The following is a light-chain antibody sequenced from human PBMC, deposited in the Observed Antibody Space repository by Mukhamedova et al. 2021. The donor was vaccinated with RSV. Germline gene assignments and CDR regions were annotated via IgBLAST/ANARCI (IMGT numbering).Light chain of an antibody. CDR3: QSYDNSTQV. J-gene: IGLJ2*01. Sequence: ASDYVQWYQQRPGSAPIIVIYENDQRFSGVPDRFSGSIDSSSNSASLTISGLKTEDDADYYCQSYDNSTQVFGGGTKVTVL. CDR1: ASDY. V-gene: IGLV6-57*02. CDR2: END.